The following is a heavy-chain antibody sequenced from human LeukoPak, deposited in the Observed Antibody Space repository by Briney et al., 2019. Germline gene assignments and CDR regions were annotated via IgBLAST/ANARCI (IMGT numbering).Heavy chain of an antibody. V-gene: IGHV4-59*01. Sequence: SSETLSLTCTVSGGSISSYYWSWIRQPPGKGLEWIGYTYYSGSTNYNPSLKSRVTISVDTSKNQFSLKLSSVTAADTAVYYCARRRDYNWNYGSSDYWGQGTLVTVSS. CDR1: GGSISSYY. D-gene: IGHD1-7*01. J-gene: IGHJ4*02. CDR2: TYYSGST. CDR3: ARRRDYNWNYGSSDY.